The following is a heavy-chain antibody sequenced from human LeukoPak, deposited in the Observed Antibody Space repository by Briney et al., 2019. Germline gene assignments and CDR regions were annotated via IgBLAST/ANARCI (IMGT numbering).Heavy chain of an antibody. CDR2: IRSKANSYAT. CDR1: GFTFSGSA. D-gene: IGHD5-12*01. Sequence: GGSLRLSCAASGFTFSGSAMHWVRQASGKGLEWVGRIRSKANSYATAYAASVKGRFTISRDDSKNTAYLQMNSLKTENTAVYYCTRHGYSGYGVDYWGQGTLVTVSS. CDR3: TRHGYSGYGVDY. J-gene: IGHJ4*02. V-gene: IGHV3-73*01.